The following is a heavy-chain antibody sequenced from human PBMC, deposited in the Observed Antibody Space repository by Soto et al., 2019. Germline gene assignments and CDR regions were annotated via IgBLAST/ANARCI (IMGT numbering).Heavy chain of an antibody. D-gene: IGHD6-6*01. CDR2: IYDTESA. V-gene: IGHV4-31*03. Sequence: PSETLSPTCNFSGESISRGGYYWSWIRHHPGKGLEWIGYIYDTESAYYNPSLKSRVTISMDTSKNQFAMRLSSVTAADTAVYYCARASSSSSAADYWGQG. CDR1: GESISRGGYY. J-gene: IGHJ4*02. CDR3: ARASSSSSAADY.